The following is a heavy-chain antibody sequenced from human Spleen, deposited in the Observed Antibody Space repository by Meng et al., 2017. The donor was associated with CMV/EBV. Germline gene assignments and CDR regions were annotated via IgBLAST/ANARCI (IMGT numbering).Heavy chain of an antibody. Sequence: GGSLRLSCAASGFSFTGYSMNWVRQAPGEGLEWVSSIISSSSYMYYAVSVKGRFTISRDNAKNSLYLQMNSLRAEDTAVYYCAREAFDYYDSSGYGDFWGQGTLVTVSS. CDR3: AREAFDYYDSSGYGDF. CDR1: GFSFTGYS. D-gene: IGHD3-22*01. J-gene: IGHJ4*02. CDR2: IISSSSYM. V-gene: IGHV3-21*01.